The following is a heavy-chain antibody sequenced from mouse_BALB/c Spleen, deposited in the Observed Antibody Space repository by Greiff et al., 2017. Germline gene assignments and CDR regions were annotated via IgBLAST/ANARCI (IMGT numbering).Heavy chain of an antibody. CDR3: ARVYYYGSSYFDY. CDR2: IDPANGNT. V-gene: IGHV14-3*02. CDR1: GFNIKDTY. J-gene: IGHJ2*01. Sequence: EVKLQESGAELVKPGASVKLSCTASGFNIKDTYMHWVKQRPEQGLEWIGRIDPANGNTKYDPKFQGKATITADTSSNTAYLQLSSLTSEDTAVYYCARVYYYGSSYFDYWGQGTTLTVSS. D-gene: IGHD1-1*01.